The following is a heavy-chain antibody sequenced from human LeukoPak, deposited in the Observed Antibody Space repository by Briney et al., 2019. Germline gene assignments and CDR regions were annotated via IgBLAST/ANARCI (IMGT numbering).Heavy chain of an antibody. D-gene: IGHD1-1*01. CDR3: ARRNEVSWFNADAFDI. CDR2: ISSSGSTI. V-gene: IGHV3-11*01. J-gene: IGHJ3*02. Sequence: GGSLRLSCAASGFTFSDYYMSWIRQAPGKGLEWVSYISSSGSTIYYADSVKGRFTISRDNAKNSLYLQMNRLRAEDTAVYCCARRNEVSWFNADAFDIWGQGTMVTVSS. CDR1: GFTFSDYY.